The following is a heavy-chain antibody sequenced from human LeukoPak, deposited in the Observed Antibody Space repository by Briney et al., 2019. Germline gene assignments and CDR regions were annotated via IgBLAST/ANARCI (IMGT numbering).Heavy chain of an antibody. V-gene: IGHV4-30-4*08. CDR3: ARDHYDFWSGYYGWFDP. J-gene: IGHJ5*02. D-gene: IGHD3-3*01. CDR2: IYYSGST. Sequence: SETLSLTCTVSGGSISSGDYYWSWIRQPPGKGLEWIGDIYYSGSTYYNPSLKSRVTISVDTSKNQFSLKLSSVTAADTAVYYCARDHYDFWSGYYGWFDPWGQGTLVTVSS. CDR1: GGSISSGDYY.